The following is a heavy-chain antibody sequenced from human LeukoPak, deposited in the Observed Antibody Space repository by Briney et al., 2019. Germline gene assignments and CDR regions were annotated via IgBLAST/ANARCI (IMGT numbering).Heavy chain of an antibody. V-gene: IGHV4-61*08. CDR2: T. J-gene: IGHJ6*03. CDR3: ARQLGQQLVLGSYYYMDV. CDR1: GGSLTDGDYY. D-gene: IGHD6-13*01. Sequence: PSETLSLTCTVSGGSLTDGDYYWGWVRQPPGTGLQWIATTYEGASLKSRVTISLDTSKNQFFLKLNSVTAADTAVYYCARQLGQQLVLGSYYYMDVWGKGTTVTVSS.